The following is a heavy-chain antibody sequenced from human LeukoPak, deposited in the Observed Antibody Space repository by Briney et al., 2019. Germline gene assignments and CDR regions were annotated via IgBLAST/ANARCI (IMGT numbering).Heavy chain of an antibody. Sequence: TGGSLRLSCAASGFTFSGSALHWVRQASGKGLEWIGRIRSKTNNYATTYAASVTGRFTISRDNAKNSLYLQMNSLRPEDTAVYYCLCAGIVATQWGQGTLVSVSS. D-gene: IGHD5-12*01. CDR3: LCAGIVATQ. J-gene: IGHJ4*02. CDR2: IRSKTNNYAT. CDR1: GFTFSGSA. V-gene: IGHV3-73*01.